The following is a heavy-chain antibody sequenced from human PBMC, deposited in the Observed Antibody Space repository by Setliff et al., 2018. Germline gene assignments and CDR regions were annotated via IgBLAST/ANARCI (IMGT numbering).Heavy chain of an antibody. CDR3: ATTRLASRWYVVDGFDI. J-gene: IGHJ3*02. V-gene: IGHV5-51*01. Sequence: PGESLKISCKGSGYSLTNYWIGWVRQMPGKGLEWVGIIYPDVSDPRYSPSFQGQVTISVDKSINTAFLQWNNLKASDSAMYYCATTRLASRWYVVDGFDIWGQGTLVTVSS. CDR2: IYPDVSDP. D-gene: IGHD6-13*01. CDR1: GYSLTNYW.